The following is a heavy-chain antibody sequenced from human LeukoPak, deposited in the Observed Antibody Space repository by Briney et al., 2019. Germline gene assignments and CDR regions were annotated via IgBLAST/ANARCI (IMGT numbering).Heavy chain of an antibody. CDR2: INQDGTEK. CDR3: ARVKYYYDSSGYYEYYFDY. V-gene: IGHV3-7*03. CDR1: GFTFTTYW. Sequence: GGSLRLSCAASGFTFTTYWMTWVRQAPGKGLEWVANINQDGTEKYYVDSVKGRFTISRDNAKNSLYLQMNSLRAEDTAVYFCARVKYYYDSSGYYEYYFDYWGQGTLVTVSS. J-gene: IGHJ4*02. D-gene: IGHD3-22*01.